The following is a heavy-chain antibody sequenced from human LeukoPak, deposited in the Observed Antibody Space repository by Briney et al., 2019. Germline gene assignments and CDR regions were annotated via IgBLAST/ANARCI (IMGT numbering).Heavy chain of an antibody. V-gene: IGHV3-7*01. Sequence: GASVRLSCVGSGFNFDNYYMSWVRQAPGKGLEWVADINHDGSDVYNVDSVRGRFTISRDNAKNSVFLQMNSLKDEDTAVYYCARDALSWHAAERHAVGSPWGQGTLVTV. CDR2: INHDGSDV. D-gene: IGHD6-13*01. CDR3: ARDALSWHAAERHAVGSP. CDR1: GFNFDNYY. J-gene: IGHJ5*02.